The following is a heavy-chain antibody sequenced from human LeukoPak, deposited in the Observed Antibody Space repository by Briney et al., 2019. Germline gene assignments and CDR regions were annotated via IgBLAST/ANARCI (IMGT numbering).Heavy chain of an antibody. CDR2: LNHREGT. CDR1: GGSFSGYY. Sequence: TSETLSLTCAVYGGSFSGYYWSWIRQPPGKGRSGMGKLNHREGTNYNPSLKSRVTISVDTSKNQFSLKLSSVIAADTAVYYCARADILTGYYRRLARHNWFDPWGPGTLVTVSS. V-gene: IGHV4-34*01. CDR3: ARADILTGYYRRLARHNWFDP. J-gene: IGHJ5*02. D-gene: IGHD3-9*01.